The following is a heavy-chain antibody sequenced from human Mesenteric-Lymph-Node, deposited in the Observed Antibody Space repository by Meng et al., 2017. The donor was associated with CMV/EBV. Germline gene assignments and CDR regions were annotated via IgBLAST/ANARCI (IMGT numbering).Heavy chain of an antibody. CDR2: INHSGST. V-gene: IGHV4-34*01. CDR1: GGSFSGYY. Sequence: SETLSLTCAVYGGSFSGYYWSWIRQPPGKGLEWIGEINHSGSTNYNPSLKSRVTISVDTSKNQFSLKLSSVTAEDTAVYYCATFSEMTTVTTGYFQHWGQGTLVTVSS. D-gene: IGHD4-17*01. CDR3: ATFSEMTTVTTGYFQH. J-gene: IGHJ1*01.